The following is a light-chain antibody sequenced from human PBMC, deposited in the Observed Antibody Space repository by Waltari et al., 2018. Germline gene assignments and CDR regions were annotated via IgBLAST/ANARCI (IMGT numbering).Light chain of an antibody. CDR3: ALYMGNGISV. CDR2: STT. J-gene: IGLJ3*02. Sequence: QTVVTQEPSFSVSPGGTVTLTCGLSSGSVSSAYFPSWYQQTPGQATRMLSHSTTPPSSGVPDRFSGSILGNKAALTITGAQAEDESDYYCALYMGNGISVFGGGTRLTVL. V-gene: IGLV8-61*01. CDR1: SGSVSSAYF.